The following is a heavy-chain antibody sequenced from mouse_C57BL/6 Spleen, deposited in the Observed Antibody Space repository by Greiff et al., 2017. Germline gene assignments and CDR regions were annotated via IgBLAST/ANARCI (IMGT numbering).Heavy chain of an antibody. CDR1: GFTFSSYG. Sequence: EVHLVESGGDLVKPGGSLKLSCAASGFTFSSYGMSWVRQTPDKRLEWVATISSGGSYTYYPDSVKGRFTISRDNAKNTLYLQMSSLKSEDTAMYYCARLGTDWYFDVWGTGTTVTVSS. D-gene: IGHD4-1*01. CDR2: ISSGGSYT. V-gene: IGHV5-6*01. CDR3: ARLGTDWYFDV. J-gene: IGHJ1*03.